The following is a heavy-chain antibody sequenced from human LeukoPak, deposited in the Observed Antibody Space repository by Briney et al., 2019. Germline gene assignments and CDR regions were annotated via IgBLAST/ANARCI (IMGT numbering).Heavy chain of an antibody. CDR1: GFTFSSYG. D-gene: IGHD2-2*03. Sequence: GGSLRLSCAASGFTFSSYGMHWVRQAPGKGLEWVAFIRYDGSNKYYADSVKGRFTISRDNSKNTLYLQMNSLRAEDTAVYYCAKDGYCSSTSCPFDYWGQGTLVTVSS. V-gene: IGHV3-30*02. J-gene: IGHJ4*02. CDR2: IRYDGSNK. CDR3: AKDGYCSSTSCPFDY.